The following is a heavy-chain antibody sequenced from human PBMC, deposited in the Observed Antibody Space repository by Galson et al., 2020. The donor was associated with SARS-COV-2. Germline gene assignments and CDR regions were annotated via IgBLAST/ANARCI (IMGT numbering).Heavy chain of an antibody. D-gene: IGHD3-10*01. J-gene: IGHJ4*02. V-gene: IGHV3-30*04. Sequence: GGSLRLSCAASGFTFSTYAMPWVRPAPGKGLERVALLSYDGSDSYYADSATGRFTISRDNSKDPLSLPLTSLRREDTAMYFCAKGEVRWFKESIGSWGRGARVNVS. CDR2: LSYDGSDS. CDR3: AKGEVRWFKESIGS. CDR1: GFTFSTYA.